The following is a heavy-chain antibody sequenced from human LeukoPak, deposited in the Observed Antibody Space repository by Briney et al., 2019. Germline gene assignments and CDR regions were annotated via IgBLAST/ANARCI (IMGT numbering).Heavy chain of an antibody. J-gene: IGHJ4*02. CDR1: GGSFSGYY. V-gene: IGHV4-34*01. CDR3: ARTFRNSGWGIDY. Sequence: SETLSLTCAVYGGSFSGYYWSWIRQPPGKGLEWIGEINHSGSTNYNPSLTSRVTILVDTSKHQFSLKLTSVTAADTAVYYCARTFRNSGWGIDYWGQGTQVTVSS. CDR2: INHSGST. D-gene: IGHD6-19*01.